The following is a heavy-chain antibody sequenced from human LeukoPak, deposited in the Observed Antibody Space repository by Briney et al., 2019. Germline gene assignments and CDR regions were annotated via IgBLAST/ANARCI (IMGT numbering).Heavy chain of an antibody. CDR3: AKTSGNNDWLIDF. CDR1: GFRFSSSA. CDR2: ISGDAENT. J-gene: IGHJ4*02. D-gene: IGHD3-9*01. V-gene: IGHV3-23*01. Sequence: PGGSLRLSCSASGFRFSSSAMNWVRLAPGKGLEWVPFISGDAENTYYADSVKGRFTISRDNSKNTLFLQMHSLRVEDTALYYCAKTSGNNDWLIDFWGQGTLVTVSS.